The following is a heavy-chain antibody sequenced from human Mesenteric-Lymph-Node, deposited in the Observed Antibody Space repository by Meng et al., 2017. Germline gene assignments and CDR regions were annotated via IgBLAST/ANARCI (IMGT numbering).Heavy chain of an antibody. J-gene: IGHJ4*02. Sequence: QVQLKQWGAEVLKPSETLSLTCAVYGGSLSGYYWSWIRQPPGKGLEWMGEVYNNGVTKYSPSLRSRVVISIDTSKNQFSLNLRSVSAADTAMYYCARGGATPMIIKYWGPGTLVTVSS. CDR1: GGSLSGYY. D-gene: IGHD3-10*01. CDR3: ARGGATPMIIKY. CDR2: VYNNGVT. V-gene: IGHV4-34*02.